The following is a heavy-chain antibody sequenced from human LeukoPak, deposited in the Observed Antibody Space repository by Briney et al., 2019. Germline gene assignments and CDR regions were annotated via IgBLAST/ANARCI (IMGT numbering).Heavy chain of an antibody. Sequence: GGSLRLSCAVSGFSFSNAWMNWVRQAPGKGLEWVGCIKSKADGGTTDYAAPVKGRFTISRDNAKNSLYLQMSSLRAEDTAVYYCARDCQDDSSGPDDAFDIWGQGTMVTVSS. V-gene: IGHV3-15*01. D-gene: IGHD3-22*01. CDR2: IKSKADGGTT. J-gene: IGHJ3*02. CDR3: ARDCQDDSSGPDDAFDI. CDR1: GFSFSNAW.